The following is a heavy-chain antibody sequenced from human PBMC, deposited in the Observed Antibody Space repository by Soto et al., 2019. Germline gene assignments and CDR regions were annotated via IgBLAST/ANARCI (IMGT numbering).Heavy chain of an antibody. CDR3: ARVFYDSSGYYDAFDI. Sequence: ASVKVSCKASGGTFSSYAISWVRQAPGQGLEWMGWISAYNGNTNYAQKLQGRVTMTTDTSTSTAYMELRSLRSDDTAVYYCARVFYDSSGYYDAFDIWGQGTMVTVSS. CDR1: GGTFSSYA. J-gene: IGHJ3*02. D-gene: IGHD3-22*01. V-gene: IGHV1-18*01. CDR2: ISAYNGNT.